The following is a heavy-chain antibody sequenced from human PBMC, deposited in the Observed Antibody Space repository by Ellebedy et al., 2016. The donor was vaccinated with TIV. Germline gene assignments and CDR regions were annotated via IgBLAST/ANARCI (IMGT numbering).Heavy chain of an antibody. D-gene: IGHD1-26*01. CDR2: IKPDGNEK. J-gene: IGHJ4*02. V-gene: IGHV3-7*03. CDR3: AKQITPIVGATTFDY. Sequence: PGGSLRLSCAASRFTFNNYWMSWVRLSPRKGLEWVANIKPDGNEKYYVDSVKGRFTISRDNAKNSLYLQMNSLRAEDTAVYYCAKQITPIVGATTFDYWGQGTLVTVSS. CDR1: RFTFNNYW.